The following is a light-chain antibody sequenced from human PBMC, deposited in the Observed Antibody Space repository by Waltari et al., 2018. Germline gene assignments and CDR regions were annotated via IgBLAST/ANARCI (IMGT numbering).Light chain of an antibody. CDR1: ESVSRA. J-gene: IGKJ1*01. V-gene: IGKV3-20*01. CDR3: QHYLRLPVT. CDR2: GAS. Sequence: EIALPQSPGHLYLSVGVRATVSCRASESVSRALAWYQQKPGQAPRLLIYGASTRATGIPDRFSGSGSGTDFSLTISRLEPDDFAVYYCQHYLRLPVTFGQGTTVEI.